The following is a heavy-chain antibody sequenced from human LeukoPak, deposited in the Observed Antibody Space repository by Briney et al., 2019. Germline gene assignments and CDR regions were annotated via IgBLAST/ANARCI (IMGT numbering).Heavy chain of an antibody. V-gene: IGHV3-9*01. CDR2: ISWNSGSI. CDR1: GFTFDDYA. D-gene: IGHD6-19*01. J-gene: IGHJ4*02. CDR3: AKDRGIAVAGTADY. Sequence: PGGSLRLSCAASGFTFDDYAMHWVRQAPGKGLEWVSGISWNSGSIGYADSVKGRFTISRDNAKNSLYLQMNSLRAEDTALHYCAKDRGIAVAGTADYWGQGTLVTVSS.